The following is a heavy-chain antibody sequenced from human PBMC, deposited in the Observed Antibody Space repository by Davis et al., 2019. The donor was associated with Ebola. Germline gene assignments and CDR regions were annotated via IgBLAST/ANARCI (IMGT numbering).Heavy chain of an antibody. CDR1: GCTFSSYA. V-gene: IGHV1-69*10. CDR3: ASGLIRGESYWYFDL. J-gene: IGHJ2*01. CDR2: IIPILGIA. Sequence: SSVTVSRQASGCTFSSYAISWVRQAPGQGLEWMGGIIPILGIANYAQKFQGRVTITADESTSTAYMEPSSLRSEDTAVYYCASGLIRGESYWYFDLWGRGTLVTVSS. D-gene: IGHD3-16*01.